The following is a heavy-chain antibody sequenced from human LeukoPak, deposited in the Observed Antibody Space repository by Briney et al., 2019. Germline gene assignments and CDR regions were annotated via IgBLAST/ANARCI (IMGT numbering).Heavy chain of an antibody. CDR2: FDPEDGET. J-gene: IGHJ4*02. V-gene: IGHV1-24*01. Sequence: ASVNVSCKVSVYTLTELSMHWVRQAPGKGLEWMGGFDPEDGETIYAQKFQGRVTMTEDTSTDTAYMELSSLRSEDTAVYYCATGGASKQYYDFWSGYSITPSFDYWGQGTLVTVSS. D-gene: IGHD3-3*01. CDR3: ATGGASKQYYDFWSGYSITPSFDY. CDR1: VYTLTELS.